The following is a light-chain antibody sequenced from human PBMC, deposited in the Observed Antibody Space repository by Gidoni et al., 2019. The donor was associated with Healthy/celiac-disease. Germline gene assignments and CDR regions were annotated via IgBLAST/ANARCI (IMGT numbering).Light chain of an antibody. CDR1: SSYVGGYNY. J-gene: IGLJ2*01. V-gene: IGLV2-11*01. Sequence: QSALTQPRSVSGSPGPSVPISCTGTSSYVGGYNYVSWYQQHPGKAPKLMIYDVSKRPSGVPDRFSGSKSGNTASLTISGLQAEDEADYYCCSYAGSYTFVVFGGGTKLTVL. CDR3: CSYAGSYTFVV. CDR2: DVS.